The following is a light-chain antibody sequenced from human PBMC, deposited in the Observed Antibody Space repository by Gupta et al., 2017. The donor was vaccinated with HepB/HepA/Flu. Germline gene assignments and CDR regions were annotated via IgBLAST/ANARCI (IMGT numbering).Light chain of an antibody. CDR1: KLGDKY. J-gene: IGLJ2*01. V-gene: IGLV3-1*01. Sequence: SYELTQPPSVSVSPGQTATITCSGDKLGDKYACWYQHKPGQSPVLVIYQDTKRPSGIPGRFSAFNSGNTATLTISGTQAMDEADYYCQAWDSSSVVFGGGTKLTVL. CDR3: QAWDSSSVV. CDR2: QDT.